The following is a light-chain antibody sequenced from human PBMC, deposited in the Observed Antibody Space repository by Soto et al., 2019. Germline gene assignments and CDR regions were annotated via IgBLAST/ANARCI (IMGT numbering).Light chain of an antibody. CDR2: GVT. J-gene: IGLJ1*01. Sequence: QSALTQPASVSGSPGQSITISCTGTGSDIGAYNYVSWYQQRPGKAPKLIIHGVTHRPSGVSTRFSASKSAYTASLTISGLQAEDEADYYCSSFTTNYFYVFGPGTKLTVL. CDR3: SSFTTNYFYV. V-gene: IGLV2-14*01. CDR1: GSDIGAYNY.